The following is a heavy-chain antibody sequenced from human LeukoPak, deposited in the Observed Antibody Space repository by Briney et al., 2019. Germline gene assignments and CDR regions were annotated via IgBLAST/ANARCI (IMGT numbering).Heavy chain of an antibody. J-gene: IGHJ4*02. CDR1: GFTFTSYS. CDR2: TSDRGDYT. D-gene: IGHD1-26*01. Sequence: GGSLRLSCAASGFTFTSYSMSWVRQAPGKGLEWVSGTSDRGDYTYYADSVKGRFTISRDNSKNTLYLQMSSLRAEDTALYFCAKKAQYNGNYPLDYWGQGTLVTVSS. CDR3: AKKAQYNGNYPLDY. V-gene: IGHV3-23*01.